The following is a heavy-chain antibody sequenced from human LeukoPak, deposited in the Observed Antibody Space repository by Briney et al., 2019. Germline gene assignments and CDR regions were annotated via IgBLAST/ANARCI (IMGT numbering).Heavy chain of an antibody. V-gene: IGHV3-11*01. D-gene: IGHD6-19*01. CDR3: ARDSLPGIAVAGIFDY. CDR2: ISSSGSTI. J-gene: IGHJ4*02. CDR1: GFTFSDYY. Sequence: GGSLRLSCAASGFTFSDYYMSWIRQAPGKGLEWVSYISSSGSTIYYADSVKGRFAISRDNAKNSLYLQMNSLRAEDTAVYYCARDSLPGIAVAGIFDYWGQGTLVTVSS.